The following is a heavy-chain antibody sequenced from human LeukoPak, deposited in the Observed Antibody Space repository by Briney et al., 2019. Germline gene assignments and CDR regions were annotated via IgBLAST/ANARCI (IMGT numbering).Heavy chain of an antibody. CDR3: ARVITGTTSYWFDP. D-gene: IGHD1-7*01. CDR2: INPNSGGT. J-gene: IGHJ5*02. Sequence: GASVKVSCKASGYTLTDYYMHWVRQAPGQGLEWMGWINPNSGGTNYAQKFQGRVTMTRDTSISTAYMELSRLRSDDTAVYYCARVITGTTSYWFDPWGQGTLVTVSS. CDR1: GYTLTDYY. V-gene: IGHV1-2*02.